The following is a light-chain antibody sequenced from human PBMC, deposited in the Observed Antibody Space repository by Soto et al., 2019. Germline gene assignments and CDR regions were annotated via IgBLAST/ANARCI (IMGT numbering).Light chain of an antibody. CDR2: DDH. CDR3: ESLDSSLSAVL. V-gene: IGLV1-51*01. Sequence: QSVLTQPPSVSAAPGQKVTISCSGNSSNIGNNFVSWYLQPPGTAHKVLIYDDHKRPSGIPDRFSGFKSGTSATLDINGLQTGDEADYYCESLDSSLSAVLFGGGTKLTVL. J-gene: IGLJ3*02. CDR1: SSNIGNNF.